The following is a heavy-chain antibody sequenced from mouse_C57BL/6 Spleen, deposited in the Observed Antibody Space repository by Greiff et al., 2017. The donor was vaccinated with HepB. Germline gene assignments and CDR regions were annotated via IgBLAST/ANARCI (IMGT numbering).Heavy chain of an antibody. Sequence: QVQLQQSGAELVKPGASVKLSCKASGYTFTEYTIHWVKQRSGQGLEWIGWFYPGSGSIKYNEKFKDKATLTADKSSSTVYMGLSRLTSEDSAVYFCARHEEERYGNYVNYAMDYWGQGTSVTVSS. V-gene: IGHV1-62-2*01. CDR2: FYPGSGSI. CDR3: ARHEEERYGNYVNYAMDY. CDR1: GYTFTEYT. J-gene: IGHJ4*01. D-gene: IGHD2-1*01.